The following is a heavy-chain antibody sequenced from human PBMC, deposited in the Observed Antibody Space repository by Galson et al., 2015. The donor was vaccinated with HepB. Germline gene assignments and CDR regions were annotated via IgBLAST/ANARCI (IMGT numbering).Heavy chain of an antibody. J-gene: IGHJ5*02. Sequence: SLRLSCAASGFTFSSYWMSWVRQAPGKGLEWVANIKQDGSEKYYVDSVKGRFTISRDNAKNSLYLQMNSLRAEDTAVYYCARPLPIIVGATSSRFDPWGQGTLSPSPQ. CDR3: ARPLPIIVGATSSRFDP. D-gene: IGHD1-26*01. CDR2: IKQDGSEK. CDR1: GFTFSSYW. V-gene: IGHV3-7*01.